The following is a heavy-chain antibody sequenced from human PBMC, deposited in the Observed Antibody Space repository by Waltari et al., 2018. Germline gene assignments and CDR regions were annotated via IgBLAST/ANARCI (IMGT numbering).Heavy chain of an antibody. CDR1: GGTFSSYA. Sequence: QVQLVQSGAEVKKPGSSVKVSCKASGGTFSSYAISWVRPAPGQGLEWMGRIIPIFGTANYAQKFKGRVTITADKSTSTAYMELSSLRSEDTAVYYCARDLMRYCSSTSCGNWFDPWGQGTLVTVSS. D-gene: IGHD2-2*01. CDR2: IIPIFGTA. CDR3: ARDLMRYCSSTSCGNWFDP. J-gene: IGHJ5*02. V-gene: IGHV1-69*08.